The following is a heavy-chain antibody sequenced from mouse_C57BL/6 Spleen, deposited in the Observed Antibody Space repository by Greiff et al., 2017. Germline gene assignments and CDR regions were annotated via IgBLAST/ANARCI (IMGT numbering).Heavy chain of an antibody. CDR1: GYTFTSYW. J-gene: IGHJ4*01. CDR2: IYPSDSET. Sequence: QVHVKQPGAELVRPGSSVKLSCKASGYTFTSYWMDWVKQRPGQGLEWIGNIYPSDSETHYNQKFKDKATLTVDKSSSTAYMQLSSLTSEDSAVYYCARWDYGSSFRYAMDYWGQGTSVTVSS. CDR3: ARWDYGSSFRYAMDY. V-gene: IGHV1-61*01. D-gene: IGHD1-1*01.